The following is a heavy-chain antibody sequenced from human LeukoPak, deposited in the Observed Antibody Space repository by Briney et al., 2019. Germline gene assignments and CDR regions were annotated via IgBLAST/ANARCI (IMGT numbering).Heavy chain of an antibody. V-gene: IGHV3-13*01. CDR2: IGTAGDT. CDR1: GFTFSSYD. J-gene: IGHJ4*02. Sequence: PGGSLRLSCAASGFTFSSYDMHWVRQATGKGLEWVSAIGTAGDTYYPGSVKGRFTISRENAKNSLYLQMNSLRAEDTAVYYCARAGGAVYSNYVDYWGQGTLVTVSS. D-gene: IGHD3-16*01. CDR3: ARAGGAVYSNYVDY.